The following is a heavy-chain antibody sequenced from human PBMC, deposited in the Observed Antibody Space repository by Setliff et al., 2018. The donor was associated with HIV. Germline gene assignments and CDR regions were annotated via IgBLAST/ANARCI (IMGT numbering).Heavy chain of an antibody. CDR2: IYPGDSET. CDR1: GYSFTSYW. V-gene: IGHV5-51*01. Sequence: GESLKISCKGSGYSFTSYWIGWVRQMPGKGLEWMGIIYPGDSETRYSPSFQGQVTISADKSISTAYLHWGSLKASDSAMYYCARLSHRVYYYGMDVWGQGTTVTVSS. CDR3: ARLSHRVYYYGMDV. D-gene: IGHD2-21*01. J-gene: IGHJ6*02.